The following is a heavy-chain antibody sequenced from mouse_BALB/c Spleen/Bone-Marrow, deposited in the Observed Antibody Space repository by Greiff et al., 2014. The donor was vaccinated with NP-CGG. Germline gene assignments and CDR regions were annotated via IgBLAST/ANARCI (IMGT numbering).Heavy chain of an antibody. CDR3: ASSGNYEGGAMDY. V-gene: IGHV14-3*02. D-gene: IGHD2-1*01. CDR2: IDPANGNT. J-gene: IGHJ4*01. CDR1: GFNIKDTY. Sequence: EVQRVESGAELVKPGASVKLSCTASGFNIKDTYMHWVKQRPEQGLEWIGRIDPANGNTKYVPTFQGKATITADTSSSTAYLRLSSLTSEDTAVYYCASSGNYEGGAMDYWGQGISVTVAS.